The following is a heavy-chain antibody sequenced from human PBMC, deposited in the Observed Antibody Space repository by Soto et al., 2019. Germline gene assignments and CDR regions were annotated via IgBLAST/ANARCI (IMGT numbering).Heavy chain of an antibody. D-gene: IGHD3-16*01. CDR2: IYYSGST. CDR3: ARDYGGLGVAIDY. Sequence: PSETLSLTCTVSGCSISSYYWSWIRQPPGKGLEWIGYIYYSGSTNYNHSLKSRVTISVDTSKNQFSLKMSTVTAADTAVYYCARDYGGLGVAIDYWGQRSVVTV. CDR1: GCSISSYY. V-gene: IGHV4-59*12. J-gene: IGHJ4*02.